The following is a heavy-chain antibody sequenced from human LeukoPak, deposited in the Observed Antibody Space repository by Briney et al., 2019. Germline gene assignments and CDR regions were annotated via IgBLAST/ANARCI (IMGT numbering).Heavy chain of an antibody. V-gene: IGHV4-4*02. CDR2: IYHSGSI. D-gene: IGHD2-15*01. Sequence: PSETLSLTCAVSGGSISSNYWWSWVRQPPGKGLEWIGEIYHSGSINYNPSLKSRVTISVDKSKNQFSLKLSSVTAADTAMYYCARERFCSDYTCYSILDYWGQGTLVTVSS. CDR3: ARERFCSDYTCYSILDY. J-gene: IGHJ4*02. CDR1: GGSISSNYW.